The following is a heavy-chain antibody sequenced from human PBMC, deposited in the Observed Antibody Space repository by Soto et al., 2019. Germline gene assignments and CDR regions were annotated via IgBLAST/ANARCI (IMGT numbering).Heavy chain of an antibody. J-gene: IGHJ4*02. CDR2: IYYSGST. V-gene: IGHV4-59*08. D-gene: IGHD6-13*01. CDR3: ARRAAAEVFFDY. CDR1: GGSISSYY. Sequence: QVQLQESGPGLVKPSETLSLTCTVSGGSISSYYWSWIRQPPGKGLEWIGYIYYSGSTNYNPSLKSLVTISVDTSKNQFSLKLSSVTAADTAVYYCARRAAAEVFFDYWGQGTLVTVSS.